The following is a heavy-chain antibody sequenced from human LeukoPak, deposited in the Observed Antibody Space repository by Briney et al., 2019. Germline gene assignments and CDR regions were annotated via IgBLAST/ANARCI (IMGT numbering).Heavy chain of an antibody. CDR3: AKDPYGSGSYENWFDP. CDR1: GFTFSGYA. Sequence: PGGSLRLSCAASGFTFSGYAMSWGRQGPGKGLEWVSAISGSGGSTYYADSVKGRFTIPRDNSKNTLYLQMNSLTAEDTAVYYCAKDPYGSGSYENWFDPWGQGTLVTVSS. V-gene: IGHV3-23*01. D-gene: IGHD3-10*01. J-gene: IGHJ5*02. CDR2: ISGSGGST.